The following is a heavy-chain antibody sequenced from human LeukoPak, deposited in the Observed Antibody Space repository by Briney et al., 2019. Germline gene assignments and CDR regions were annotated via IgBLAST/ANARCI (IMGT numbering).Heavy chain of an antibody. D-gene: IGHD6-19*01. Sequence: ASVKVSCKASGYTFISYGISWVRQAPGQGLEWMGWISTYNGNTNYAQKLQGRVTMTTDTSTSTAYMELKSLGSDDTAVYYCARDPGYSSGWYYFDYWGQGTLVTVSS. CDR3: ARDPGYSSGWYYFDY. CDR1: GYTFISYG. V-gene: IGHV1-18*01. CDR2: ISTYNGNT. J-gene: IGHJ4*02.